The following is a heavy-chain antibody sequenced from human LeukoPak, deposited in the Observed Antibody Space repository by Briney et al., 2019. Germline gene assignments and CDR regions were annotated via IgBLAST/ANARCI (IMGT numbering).Heavy chain of an antibody. CDR1: RYTFTGHY. D-gene: IGHD6-19*01. Sequence: GASVKVSCKASRYTFTGHYMHWVRQAPGQGLEWMGWINPNSGGTKYAQKFQGRVTMTRDTSISTAYMELSRLRSDDTAIYYCAIEAYSSGWYWGQGTLVTVSS. V-gene: IGHV1-2*02. CDR3: AIEAYSSGWY. J-gene: IGHJ4*02. CDR2: INPNSGGT.